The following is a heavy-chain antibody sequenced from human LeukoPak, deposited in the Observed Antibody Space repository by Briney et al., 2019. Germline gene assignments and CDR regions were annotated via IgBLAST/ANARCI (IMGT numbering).Heavy chain of an antibody. Sequence: PGGSLRLSCAASGFTFSSYGMHWVRQAPGKGLEWVAVIWYDGSNKYYADSVKGRFTISRGNSKNTLYLQMNSLRAEDTAVYYCARGYSYGSGSYYCDYWGQGTLVTVSS. J-gene: IGHJ4*02. CDR2: IWYDGSNK. V-gene: IGHV3-33*01. D-gene: IGHD3-10*01. CDR3: ARGYSYGSGSYYCDY. CDR1: GFTFSSYG.